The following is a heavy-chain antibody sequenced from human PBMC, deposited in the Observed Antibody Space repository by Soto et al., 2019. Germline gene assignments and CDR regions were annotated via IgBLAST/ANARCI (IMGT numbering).Heavy chain of an antibody. D-gene: IGHD6-19*01. V-gene: IGHV3-48*02. CDR1: GFTLTTYS. CDR3: ARGAVTGTSLFDY. Sequence: PRLSCAVSGFTLTTYSMNWVRQAPGKGLEWISFINKNGFTIYYADSVKGRFTISRDYAKNSLYLQMDSLRHEDTAVYYCARGAVTGTSLFDYWGLGTLVTVSS. CDR2: INKNGFTI. J-gene: IGHJ4*02.